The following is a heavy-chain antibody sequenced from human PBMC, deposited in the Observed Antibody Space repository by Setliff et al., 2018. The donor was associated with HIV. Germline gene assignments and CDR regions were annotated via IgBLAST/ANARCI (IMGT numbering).Heavy chain of an antibody. CDR2: IYYSGST. CDR3: ARGTSNTAMESYYFDY. CDR1: GGSISSGVYY. Sequence: PSETLSLTCTVSGGSISSGVYYWSWIRQHPGKGLEWIGYIYYSGSTYYTPSLKSRVTMSVDTSKNQFSLKLSSVTAADTAVYYCARGTSNTAMESYYFDYWGQGTLVTVSS. J-gene: IGHJ4*02. V-gene: IGHV4-31*03. D-gene: IGHD5-18*01.